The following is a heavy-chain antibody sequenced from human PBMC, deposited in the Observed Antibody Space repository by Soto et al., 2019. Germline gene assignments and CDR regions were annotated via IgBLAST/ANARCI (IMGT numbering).Heavy chain of an antibody. CDR3: AKDMLWFGELAPASAGMDV. V-gene: IGHV3-23*01. CDR2: ISGSGGST. J-gene: IGHJ6*02. CDR1: GFTFSSYA. Sequence: GGSLRLSCAASGFTFSSYAMSWVRQAPGKGLEWVSAISGSGGSTYYADSVKGRFTISRDNSKNTLYLQMNSLRAEDTAVYYCAKDMLWFGELAPASAGMDVWGQGTTVTVSS. D-gene: IGHD3-10*01.